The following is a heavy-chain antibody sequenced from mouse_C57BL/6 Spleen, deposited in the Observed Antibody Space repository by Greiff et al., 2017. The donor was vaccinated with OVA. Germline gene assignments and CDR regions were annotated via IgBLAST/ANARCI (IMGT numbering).Heavy chain of an antibody. V-gene: IGHV1-55*01. CDR1: GYTFTSYS. J-gene: IGHJ4*01. Sequence: QVQLQQPGAELVKPGASVKMSCKASGYTFTSYSITWVKQRPGQGLEWIGDIYPGSGSTNYNEKFKSKATLTVDTSSSTAYMQLSSLTSEDSAVYYCARSGGNYEDAMDYWGQGTSVTVSS. CDR2: IYPGSGST. D-gene: IGHD2-1*01. CDR3: ARSGGNYEDAMDY.